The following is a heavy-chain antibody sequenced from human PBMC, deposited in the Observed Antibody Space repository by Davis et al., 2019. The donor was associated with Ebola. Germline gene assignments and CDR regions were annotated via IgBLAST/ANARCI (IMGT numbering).Heavy chain of an antibody. CDR3: ARANLSGYYGDY. CDR2: IYHSGST. J-gene: IGHJ4*02. D-gene: IGHD3-3*01. V-gene: IGHV4-4*02. CDR1: GGSISSSNW. Sequence: PSETLSPTCAVSGGSISSSNWWSSVRQPPGKGLEWIGEIYHSGSTNYNPSLKSRVTISVDKSKNQFSLKLSSVTAADTAVYYCARANLSGYYGDYWGQGTLVTVSS.